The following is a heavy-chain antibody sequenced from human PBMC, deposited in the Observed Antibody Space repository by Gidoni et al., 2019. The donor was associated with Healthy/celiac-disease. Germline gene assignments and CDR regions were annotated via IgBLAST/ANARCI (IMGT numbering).Heavy chain of an antibody. CDR2: IIPIFGTA. CDR3: ARAGGDPFRGTFRIDYYGMDV. D-gene: IGHD1-26*01. J-gene: IGHJ6*02. V-gene: IGHV1-69*01. Sequence: QVQLVQSGAEVKKPGSSVKVSCKASGGTFSSYAISWVRQAPGQGLEWMGGIIPIFGTANYAQKFQGRVTITADESTSTAYMELSSLRSEDTAVYYCARAGGDPFRGTFRIDYYGMDVWGQGTTVTVSS. CDR1: GGTFSSYA.